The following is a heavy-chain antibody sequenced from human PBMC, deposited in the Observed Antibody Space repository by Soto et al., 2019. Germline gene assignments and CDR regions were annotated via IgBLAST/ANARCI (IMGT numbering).Heavy chain of an antibody. D-gene: IGHD2-2*01. CDR3: AKDSSSSLLYFAS. J-gene: IGHJ4*02. V-gene: IGHV3-9*01. CDR1: GFIFDDYA. Sequence: EVQLVESGGNLVQPGRSLRLSCAASGFIFDDYAMHWVRQPPGKGLEWVSGISWNSGSIGYADSVKGRFTVSRDNAKKSLYLQMNSLRPEDTALYYCAKDSSSSLLYFASWGKGTRVRVS. CDR2: ISWNSGSI.